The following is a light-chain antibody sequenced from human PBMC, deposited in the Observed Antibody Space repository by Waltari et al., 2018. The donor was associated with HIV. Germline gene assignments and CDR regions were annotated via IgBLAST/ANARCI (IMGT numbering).Light chain of an antibody. V-gene: IGKV1-16*01. CDR2: GAS. Sequence: DIQMTQSPSTLAASVGDRVTITCRASQDIKSYLAWFQQRPGNAPKSLIYGASSLPSGVPSRFSGSGSGTQFTLTINSLQPEDFATYYCQQYKSYPWTFGQGTKVEIK. J-gene: IGKJ1*01. CDR3: QQYKSYPWT. CDR1: QDIKSY.